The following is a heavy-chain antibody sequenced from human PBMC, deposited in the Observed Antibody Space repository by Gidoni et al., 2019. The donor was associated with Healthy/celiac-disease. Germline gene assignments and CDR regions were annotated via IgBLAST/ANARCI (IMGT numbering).Heavy chain of an antibody. CDR3: ARGRDGGYDILTGYNALDY. CDR2: IDPSDSYT. J-gene: IGHJ4*02. D-gene: IGHD3-9*01. V-gene: IGHV5-10-1*03. Sequence: EVQLVQSGAEVKKPGEALRISCTGYGYSFTSYWISWGSQMPGKGLEWMGGIDPSDSYTNYSPSFQGHVTISADKSISTAYLQWSSLKASDTAMYYCARGRDGGYDILTGYNALDYWGQGTLVTVSS. CDR1: GYSFTSYW.